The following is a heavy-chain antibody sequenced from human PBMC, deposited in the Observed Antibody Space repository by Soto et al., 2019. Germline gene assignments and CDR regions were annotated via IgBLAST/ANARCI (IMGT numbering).Heavy chain of an antibody. V-gene: IGHV4-39*07. CDR2: FYFGGST. J-gene: IGHJ6*02. Sequence: SETLSLTCTVSGGSFSSSNDYWVWIRQPPGKGLDWVGSFYFGGSTYYNPSLMSRVIVSVDTSKNQFSLTVSSVTAADTAVYYCARSPDSSGYYPRWYYYGMDVWGQGTTVTVSS. CDR3: ARSPDSSGYYPRWYYYGMDV. D-gene: IGHD3-22*01. CDR1: GGSFSSSNDY.